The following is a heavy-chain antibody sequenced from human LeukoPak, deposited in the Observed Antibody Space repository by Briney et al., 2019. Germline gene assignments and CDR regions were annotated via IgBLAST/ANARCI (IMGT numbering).Heavy chain of an antibody. CDR3: ARGTEAYYDFWSGYYYYYYMDV. V-gene: IGHV3-7*01. D-gene: IGHD3-3*01. CDR2: IKQDGSEK. Sequence: GGSLRLSCAASGLTFSSYWMSWVRQAPGKGLEWVANIKQDGSEKYYVDSVKGRFTISRDNAKNSLYLQMNSLRAEDTAVYYCARGTEAYYDFWSGYYYYYYMDVWGKGTTVTVSS. CDR1: GLTFSSYW. J-gene: IGHJ6*03.